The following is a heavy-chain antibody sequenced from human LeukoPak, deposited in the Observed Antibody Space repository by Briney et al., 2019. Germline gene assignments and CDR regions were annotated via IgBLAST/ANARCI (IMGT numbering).Heavy chain of an antibody. CDR2: IYYSGST. CDR1: GGSISSYY. Sequence: SETLSLTCTVSGGSISSYYWSWIRQPPGKGLDWIGYIYYSGSTNYNPSLKSRVTISVDTSKNQFSLKLSSVTAADTAVYYCARGQHGVAAAPFDYWGQGTLVTVSS. D-gene: IGHD6-13*01. V-gene: IGHV4-59*01. J-gene: IGHJ4*02. CDR3: ARGQHGVAAAPFDY.